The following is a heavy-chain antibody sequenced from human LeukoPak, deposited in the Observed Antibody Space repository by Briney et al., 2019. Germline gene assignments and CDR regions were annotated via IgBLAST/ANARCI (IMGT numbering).Heavy chain of an antibody. CDR1: GFTFSSYA. Sequence: PGGSLRLSCAASGFTFSSYAMSWVRQAPGKGLEWVSAISGSGGSTYYADSVKGRFTISRDNSKNTTYLQMNSLRAEDTAVYYCAVFRGYFYAMDVWGQGTTVTVSS. CDR3: AVFRGYFYAMDV. J-gene: IGHJ6*02. D-gene: IGHD3-16*01. CDR2: ISGSGGST. V-gene: IGHV3-23*01.